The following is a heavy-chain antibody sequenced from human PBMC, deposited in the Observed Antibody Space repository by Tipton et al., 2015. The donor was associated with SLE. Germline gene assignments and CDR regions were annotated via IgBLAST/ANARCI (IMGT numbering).Heavy chain of an antibody. Sequence: SLRLSCAASGFTVSSNYMSWVRQAPGKGLEWVSVIYSGGSTYYADSVKGRFTISRDNSKNTLYLQMNSLRAEDTAVYYCASARFLKWLLVGDWGQGTLVSVSS. CDR3: ASARFLKWLLVGD. CDR1: GFTVSSNY. J-gene: IGHJ4*02. D-gene: IGHD3-3*01. CDR2: IYSGGST. V-gene: IGHV3-53*05.